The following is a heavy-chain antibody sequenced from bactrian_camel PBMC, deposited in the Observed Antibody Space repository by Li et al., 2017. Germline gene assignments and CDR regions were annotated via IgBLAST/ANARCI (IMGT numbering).Heavy chain of an antibody. D-gene: IGHD5*01. V-gene: IGHV3S1*01. J-gene: IGHJ6*01. CDR1: GFIFSNYR. CDR3: AKDLFTTGWGSNFGY. Sequence: HVQLVESGGDLVQPGGSLRLSCAASGFIFSNYRVNWVRQTPGKGLEWVALIRREGSINLGDSVKGRFTISRDNAKNTLYLQLNSLKTEDTAMYYCAKDLFTTGWGSNFGYWGQGTQVTVS. CDR2: LIRREGSI.